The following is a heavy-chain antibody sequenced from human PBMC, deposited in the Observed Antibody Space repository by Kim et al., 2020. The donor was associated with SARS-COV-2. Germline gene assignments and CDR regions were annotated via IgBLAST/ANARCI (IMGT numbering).Heavy chain of an antibody. Sequence: TPSPKGRVTMSVATSKNQFSLKLSSVTAADTAVYYCARVKVEYGDFYFDYWGQGTLVTVSS. V-gene: IGHV4-4*07. D-gene: IGHD4-17*01. CDR3: ARVKVEYGDFYFDY. J-gene: IGHJ4*02.